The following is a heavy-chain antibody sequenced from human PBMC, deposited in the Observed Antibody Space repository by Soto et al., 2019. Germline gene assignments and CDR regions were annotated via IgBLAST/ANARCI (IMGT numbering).Heavy chain of an antibody. J-gene: IGHJ4*02. Sequence: QLQLQESGSGLVKPSQTLSLTCAVSGGSISSGGYSWSWIRQPPGKGLEWIGYIYHSGSTYYNPSLAVRVTRSVDRSKNQSSVKLSSVTAADTAVYYCAAGGGLPRYDWGQGPLVTVSS. CDR2: IYHSGST. D-gene: IGHD5-12*01. CDR1: GGSISSGGYS. CDR3: AAGGGLPRYD. V-gene: IGHV4-30-2*01.